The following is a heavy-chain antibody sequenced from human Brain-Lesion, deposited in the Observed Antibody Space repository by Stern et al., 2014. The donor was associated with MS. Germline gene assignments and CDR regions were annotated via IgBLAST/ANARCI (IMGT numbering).Heavy chain of an antibody. D-gene: IGHD1-26*01. Sequence: QVQLEQSGAEVKKPGASVKVSCKVSGYTLTELSMHWVRQAPRKGLEWMGGFDPEDGETIYPQKFQGRVPMTEDTSTDTAYMELSSLRSEDTAVYYCATLSPGAGGNYYRHFDYWGQGTLVTVSS. J-gene: IGHJ4*02. V-gene: IGHV1-24*01. CDR2: FDPEDGET. CDR1: GYTLTELS. CDR3: ATLSPGAGGNYYRHFDY.